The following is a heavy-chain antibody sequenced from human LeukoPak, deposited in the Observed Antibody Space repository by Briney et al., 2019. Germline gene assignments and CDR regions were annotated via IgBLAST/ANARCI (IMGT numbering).Heavy chain of an antibody. D-gene: IGHD3-22*01. J-gene: IGHJ3*02. Sequence: SETLSLTCTVSGGSISSGGYYWSWIRQPPGKGLEWIGYIYHSGSTYYNPSLKSRVTISVDRSKNQFSLKLSSVTAADTAVYYCAGDHLSSGYYTDAFDIWGQGTMVTVSS. CDR2: IYHSGST. CDR1: GGSISSGGYY. CDR3: AGDHLSSGYYTDAFDI. V-gene: IGHV4-30-2*01.